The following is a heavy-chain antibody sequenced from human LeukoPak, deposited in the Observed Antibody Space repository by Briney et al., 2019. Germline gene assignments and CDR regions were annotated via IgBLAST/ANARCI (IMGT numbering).Heavy chain of an antibody. V-gene: IGHV3-30*01. J-gene: IGHJ3*02. CDR1: GFTFSSYA. CDR3: ASDTLAVALAFDI. Sequence: PGRSLRLSCAASGFTFSSYAMHWVRQAPGKGLEWVAVISYDRSNKYYADSVKGRFTISRDNSKNTLYLQMNSLRAEDTAVYYCASDTLAVALAFDIWGQGTMVTVSS. CDR2: ISYDRSNK. D-gene: IGHD6-19*01.